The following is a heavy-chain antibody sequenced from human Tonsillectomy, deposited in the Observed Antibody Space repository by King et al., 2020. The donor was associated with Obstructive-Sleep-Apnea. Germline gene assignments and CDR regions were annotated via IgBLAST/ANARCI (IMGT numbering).Heavy chain of an antibody. D-gene: IGHD3-22*01. CDR1: GGSISSSSYY. J-gene: IGHJ4*02. CDR3: ARQDSTYYYDSSAPGGDY. Sequence: PLQESGPGLVKPSENLSLTCTVSGGSISSSSYYWGWIRQPPGKGLEWIGSIYYSGSTYYNPSLKSRVTISVDTSKNQFSLKLSSVTAADTAVYYCARQDSTYYYDSSAPGGDYWGQGTLVTVSS. V-gene: IGHV4-39*01. CDR2: IYYSGST.